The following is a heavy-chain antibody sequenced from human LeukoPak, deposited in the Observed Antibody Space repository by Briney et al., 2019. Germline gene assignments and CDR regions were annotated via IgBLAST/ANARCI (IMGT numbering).Heavy chain of an antibody. D-gene: IGHD3-10*01. CDR2: ISVYNGNT. J-gene: IGHJ4*02. CDR3: VRDRSGPFDS. Sequence: GASVEVSCKASGYPFYTYGISWVRQAPGQGLEWMGWISVYNGNTNYTQKLQGRLTLTTDTSTSSAYMELRSLRSDDTAMYYCVRDRSGPFDSWGQGTLVIVSS. CDR1: GYPFYTYG. V-gene: IGHV1-18*01.